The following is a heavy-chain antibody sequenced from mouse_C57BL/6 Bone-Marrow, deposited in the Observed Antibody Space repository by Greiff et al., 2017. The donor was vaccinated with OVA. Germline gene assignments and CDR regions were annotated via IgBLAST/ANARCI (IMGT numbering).Heavy chain of an antibody. D-gene: IGHD2-13*01. CDR2: FNPSSGYT. CDR1: GYTFTSYW. J-gene: IGHJ1*03. Sequence: VMLVESGAELAKPGASVKLSCKASGYTFTSYWMHWVKQRPGQGLEWIGYFNPSSGYTKYNQKFKDKATLTAEKSSSTAYMQLSSLTSVVSAVYYCACKGDCNCYFDVWGTGTTVTVSS. V-gene: IGHV1-7*01. CDR3: ACKGDCNCYFDV.